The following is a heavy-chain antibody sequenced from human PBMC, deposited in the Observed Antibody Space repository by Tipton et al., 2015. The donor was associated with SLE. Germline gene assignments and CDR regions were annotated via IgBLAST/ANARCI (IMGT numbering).Heavy chain of an antibody. V-gene: IGHV4-38-2*02. J-gene: IGHJ3*02. CDR3: ARDLSHTVTGAFDI. D-gene: IGHD4-11*01. CDR1: GYSISSGYY. CDR2: IYHSGST. Sequence: TLSLTCTVSGYSISSGYYWGWIRQPPGKGLEWIGSIYHSGSTYYNPSLKSRVTISVDTSKNQFSLKLSSVTAADTAVYYCARDLSHTVTGAFDIWGQGTMVTVSS.